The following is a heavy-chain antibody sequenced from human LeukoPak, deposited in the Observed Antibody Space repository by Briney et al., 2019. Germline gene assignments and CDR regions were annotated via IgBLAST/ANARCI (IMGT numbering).Heavy chain of an antibody. CDR2: IWYDGSNK. Sequence: PGRSLRLSCAASGFTFSSYGMHWVRQAPGKGLEWVAVIWYDGSNKYYADSVKGRFTISRDNSKNTLYLQMNSLRAEDTAVYYCARDSESSSWAPVYFDYWGQGTLVTVSS. V-gene: IGHV3-33*01. J-gene: IGHJ4*02. D-gene: IGHD6-13*01. CDR1: GFTFSSYG. CDR3: ARDSESSSWAPVYFDY.